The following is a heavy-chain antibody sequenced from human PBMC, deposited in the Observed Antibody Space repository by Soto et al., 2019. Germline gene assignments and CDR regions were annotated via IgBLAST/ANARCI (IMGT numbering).Heavy chain of an antibody. J-gene: IGHJ6*03. D-gene: IGHD3-9*01. CDR3: ARGGLSDYDILTDQDYYYYMDV. CDR2: ISSSSSYI. V-gene: IGHV3-21*01. Sequence: GGSLRLSCAASGFTFSSYSMNWVRQAPGKGLEWVSSISSSSSYIYYADSVKGRFTISRDNAKNSLYLQMNSLRAEDTAVYYCARGGLSDYDILTDQDYYYYMDVWGKGTTVTVSS. CDR1: GFTFSSYS.